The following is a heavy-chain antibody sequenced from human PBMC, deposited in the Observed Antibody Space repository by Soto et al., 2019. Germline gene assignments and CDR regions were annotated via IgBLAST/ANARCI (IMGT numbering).Heavy chain of an antibody. V-gene: IGHV1-69*06. D-gene: IGHD6-13*01. CDR3: ATSSSWKNWFDP. Sequence: SVKVSCKASGVTFSSYAISWVRQAPGQGLEWMGGIIPIFGTANYAQKFQGRVTITADKSTSTAYMELSSLRSEDTAVYYCATSSSWKNWFDPWGQGTLVTVSS. CDR1: GVTFSSYA. CDR2: IIPIFGTA. J-gene: IGHJ5*02.